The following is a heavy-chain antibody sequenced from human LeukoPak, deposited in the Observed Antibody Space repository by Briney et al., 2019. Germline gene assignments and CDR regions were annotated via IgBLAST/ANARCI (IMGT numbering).Heavy chain of an antibody. CDR1: GFTFSSHW. CDR3: ARLLRTVTTYDY. Sequence: GGSLRLSCAASGFTFSSHWMSWVRQAPGKGLEWVASIRPDGSEEYYMDSVKGRFTISRDNAKNSLYLQMNSLRAEDTAVYYCARLLRTVTTYDYWGQGTLVTVSS. V-gene: IGHV3-7*01. D-gene: IGHD1-7*01. CDR2: IRPDGSEE. J-gene: IGHJ4*02.